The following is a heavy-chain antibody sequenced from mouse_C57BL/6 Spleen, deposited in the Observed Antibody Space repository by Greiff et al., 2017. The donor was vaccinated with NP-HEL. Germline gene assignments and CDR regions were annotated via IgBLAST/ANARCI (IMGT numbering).Heavy chain of an antibody. CDR1: GYTFTSYW. Sequence: QVQLQQPGAELVRPGSSVKLSCKASGYTFTSYWMHWVKQRPIQGLEWIGNIDPSDSETHYNQKFKDKATLTVDKSSSTAYMQLSSLTSEDSAVYYCARGGLRQGYFDVWGTGTTVTVSS. CDR3: ARGGLRQGYFDV. V-gene: IGHV1-52*01. D-gene: IGHD2-2*01. CDR2: IDPSDSET. J-gene: IGHJ1*03.